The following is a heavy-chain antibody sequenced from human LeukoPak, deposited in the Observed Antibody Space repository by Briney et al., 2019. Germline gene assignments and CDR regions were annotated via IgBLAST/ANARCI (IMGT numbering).Heavy chain of an antibody. Sequence: PGGSLRLSCAASGVTFSNVWMSWVRQAPGKGLEWVGRIKSKTDGGTTDYAAPVKGRFTISRDDSKNTLYLQMNSLKTEDTAVYYCTTVWNDGFRNYWGQGTLVTVSS. CDR1: GVTFSNVW. CDR2: IKSKTDGGTT. V-gene: IGHV3-15*01. J-gene: IGHJ4*02. CDR3: TTVWNDGFRNY. D-gene: IGHD1-1*01.